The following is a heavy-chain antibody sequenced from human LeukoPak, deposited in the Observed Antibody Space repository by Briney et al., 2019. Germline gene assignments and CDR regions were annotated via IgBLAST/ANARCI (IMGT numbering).Heavy chain of an antibody. D-gene: IGHD1-14*01. V-gene: IGHV3-7*04. CDR3: ARGSRYDKYYYYMDV. CDR2: IKQDGSEK. Sequence: GGSLRLSCAASGFTVSSNYMSWVRQAPGKGLEWVANIKQDGSEKYYVDSVKGRFTISRDNAKNSLYLQMNSLRAEDTAVYYCARGSRYDKYYYYMDVWGKGTTVTISS. J-gene: IGHJ6*03. CDR1: GFTVSSNY.